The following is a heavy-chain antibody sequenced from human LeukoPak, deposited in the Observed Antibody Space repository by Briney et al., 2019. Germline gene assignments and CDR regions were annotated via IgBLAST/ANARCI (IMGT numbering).Heavy chain of an antibody. D-gene: IGHD3-22*01. CDR2: IKQDGSEK. J-gene: IGHJ3*02. CDR1: GFTFSSYW. CDR3: VVYYYDSSGYYSAAFDI. V-gene: IGHV3-7*01. Sequence: GGSLRLSCAASGFTFSSYWMSWVRQAPGKGLEWVANIKQDGSEKYYVDSVKGRFTISRDNAKNSLYLQMNSLRAEDTAVYYCVVYYYDSSGYYSAAFDIWGQGTMVTVSS.